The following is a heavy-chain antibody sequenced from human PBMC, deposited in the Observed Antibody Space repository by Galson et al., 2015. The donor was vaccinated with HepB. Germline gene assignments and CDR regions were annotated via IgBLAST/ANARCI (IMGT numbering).Heavy chain of an antibody. D-gene: IGHD3-22*01. CDR3: ARGLWGYYDSSGYYYVAVIFDY. CDR2: INHSGST. CDR1: GGSFSGYY. Sequence: SETLSLTCAVYGGSFSGYYWSWIRQPPGKGLEWIGEINHSGSTNYNPSLKSRVTISVDTSKNQFSLKLSSVTAADTAVYYCARGLWGYYDSSGYYYVAVIFDYWGQGTLVTVSS. J-gene: IGHJ4*02. V-gene: IGHV4-34*01.